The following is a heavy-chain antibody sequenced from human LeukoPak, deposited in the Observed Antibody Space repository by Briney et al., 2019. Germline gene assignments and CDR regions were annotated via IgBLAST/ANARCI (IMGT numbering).Heavy chain of an antibody. V-gene: IGHV1-69*13. J-gene: IGHJ4*02. D-gene: IGHD5-12*01. Sequence: GASVKVSKASGGTFSSYAISWVRQAPGQGLEWMGGIIPIFGTANYAQKFQGRVTITADESTSTAYMELSSLRSEDTAVYYCARDGDIVATMGYFDYWGQGTLVTVSS. CDR1: GGTFSSYA. CDR3: ARDGDIVATMGYFDY. CDR2: IIPIFGTA.